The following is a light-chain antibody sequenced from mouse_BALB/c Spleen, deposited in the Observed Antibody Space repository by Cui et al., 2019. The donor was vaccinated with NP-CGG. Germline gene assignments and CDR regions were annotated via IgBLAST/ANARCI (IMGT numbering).Light chain of an antibody. CDR2: GTN. J-gene: IGLJ1*01. Sequence: QAVVTTESALTTSPGETVTLTCRSSTGAVTTNNYANWVQEKPDHLFTGLIGGTNNRAPGVPARFSGSLIGDKVALTITGAQTEDEAIYFCALWYSNHWVFGGGTKLTVL. CDR1: TGAVTTNNY. V-gene: IGLV1*01. CDR3: ALWYSNHWV.